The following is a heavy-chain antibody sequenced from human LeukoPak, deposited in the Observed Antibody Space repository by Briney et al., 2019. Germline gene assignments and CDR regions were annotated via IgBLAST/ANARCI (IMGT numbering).Heavy chain of an antibody. J-gene: IGHJ5*02. V-gene: IGHV3-33*01. D-gene: IGHD3-22*01. Sequence: GGSLRLSCAASGFTFSSYGMHWVRQAPGKGLEWVAVIWYDGSNKYYADSVKGRFTISRDNSKNTLYLQMNSLRAEDTAVYYCAREYATTYYYDSSGYQDNWFDPWGQGTLVTTSS. CDR1: GFTFSSYG. CDR2: IWYDGSNK. CDR3: AREYATTYYYDSSGYQDNWFDP.